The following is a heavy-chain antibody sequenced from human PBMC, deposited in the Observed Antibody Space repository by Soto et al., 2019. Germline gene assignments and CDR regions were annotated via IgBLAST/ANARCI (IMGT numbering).Heavy chain of an antibody. D-gene: IGHD1-26*01. Sequence: ASVKVSCKASGYTFTSYGISWVRQAPGQGLEWMGWISAYNGNTNYAQKLQGRVTMTTDTSTSTAYMELRSLRSDDTAVYYCARDRRASYYYYGMDVKGQPTTVTVSS. CDR1: GYTFTSYG. V-gene: IGHV1-18*01. CDR3: ARDRRASYYYYGMDV. J-gene: IGHJ6*02. CDR2: ISAYNGNT.